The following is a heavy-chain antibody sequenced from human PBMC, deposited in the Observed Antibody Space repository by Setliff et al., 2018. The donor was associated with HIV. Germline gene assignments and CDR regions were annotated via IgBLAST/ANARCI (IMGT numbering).Heavy chain of an antibody. Sequence: ASVKVSCKLSGYTLTELSIHWVRQAPGKGLEWMANFDPEDGETFYAQKFQGRLTMTEDTSTDTAYMELSSLRSDDTAMYYCATDSGVVPPRTLDIWGQGTVVTVSS. D-gene: IGHD3-16*01. CDR2: FDPEDGET. V-gene: IGHV1-24*01. J-gene: IGHJ3*02. CDR3: ATDSGVVPPRTLDI. CDR1: GYTLTELS.